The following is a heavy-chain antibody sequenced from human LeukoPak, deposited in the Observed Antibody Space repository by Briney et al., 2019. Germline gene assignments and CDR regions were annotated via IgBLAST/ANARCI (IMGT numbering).Heavy chain of an antibody. CDR2: IHTSGSA. D-gene: IGHD2-15*01. Sequence: SETLSLTCTVSGASISSFYWSWIRQPAGKGLQWIGRIHTSGSANYNPSLKSRVTMSVDTSKSQFSLKLTSVTAADTAVYYCAREGPVAGPWGQGTLVTVSS. CDR1: GASISSFY. CDR3: AREGPVAGP. J-gene: IGHJ5*02. V-gene: IGHV4-4*07.